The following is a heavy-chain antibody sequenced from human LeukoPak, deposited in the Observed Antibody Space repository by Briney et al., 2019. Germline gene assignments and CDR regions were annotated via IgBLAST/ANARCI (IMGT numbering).Heavy chain of an antibody. CDR2: INPSGGST. Sequence: ASVKVSCKASGYTFTSYYMHWVRQAPGQGLEWMGIINPSGGSTSYAQKFQGRVTMTRDTSTSIVYMELSSLRSEDTAVYSCAREVGIAAAGRALGAFDIWGQGTMVTVSS. CDR3: AREVGIAAAGRALGAFDI. D-gene: IGHD6-13*01. CDR1: GYTFTSYY. J-gene: IGHJ3*02. V-gene: IGHV1-46*01.